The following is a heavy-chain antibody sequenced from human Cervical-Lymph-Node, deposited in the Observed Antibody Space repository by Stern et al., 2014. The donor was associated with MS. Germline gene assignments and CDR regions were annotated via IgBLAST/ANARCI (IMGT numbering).Heavy chain of an antibody. D-gene: IGHD3-10*01. CDR1: GFGFSTYT. J-gene: IGHJ5*02. CDR3: ATLANPGSP. V-gene: IGHV3-23*01. CDR2: IGGSGTNT. Sequence: EVQLLESGGGLVQPGGSLRLTCAAPGFGFSTYTMNWVRQAPGKGLEWVSGIGGSGTNTYYADSVKGRFPISRDNSKNALYLQMNSLRVEDTAVYFCATLANPGSPWGQGTLVTVSS.